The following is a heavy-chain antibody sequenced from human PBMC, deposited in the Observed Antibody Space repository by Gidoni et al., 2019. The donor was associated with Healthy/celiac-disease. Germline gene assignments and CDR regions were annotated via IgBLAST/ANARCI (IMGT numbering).Heavy chain of an antibody. V-gene: IGHV1-3*01. Sequence: QVQRVQSGAEVKKPGPSVKVSCKASGYTSTSYAMHWVRQAPGQRLEWMGWTNAGNGNTKYSQKCQGRVTITRDTSASTAYMELSSLRSEDTAVYYCARDESRGGGFDYWGQGTLVTVSS. CDR1: GYTSTSYA. D-gene: IGHD6-19*01. J-gene: IGHJ4*02. CDR3: ARDESRGGGFDY. CDR2: TNAGNGNT.